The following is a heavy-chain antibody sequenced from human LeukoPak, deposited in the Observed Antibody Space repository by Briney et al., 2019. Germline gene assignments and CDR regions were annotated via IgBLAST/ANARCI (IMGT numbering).Heavy chain of an antibody. CDR3: ARPRRSCPGDTCYSDFDY. Sequence: GASVKVSCKASGYSFTTYAMTWMRQAPGQGLEWMGWINTNTGNPTYAQGFTGRFVFSLDTSVGTAYLQISSLKAEDTALYYCARPRRSCPGDTCYSDFDYWGQGTLVTVSS. J-gene: IGHJ4*02. D-gene: IGHD2-15*01. CDR2: INTNTGNP. CDR1: GYSFTTYA. V-gene: IGHV7-4-1*02.